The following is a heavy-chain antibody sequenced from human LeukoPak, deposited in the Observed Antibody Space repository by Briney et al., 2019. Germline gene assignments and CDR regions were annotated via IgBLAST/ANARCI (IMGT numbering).Heavy chain of an antibody. CDR3: ATVPVATIAYCSGGSCYSEEVLGWFDP. J-gene: IGHJ5*02. D-gene: IGHD2-15*01. CDR2: FDPGDGEI. CDR1: GYTLTELS. Sequence: ASVKVSCKDSGYTLTELSIHWVRQAPGKGFEWMGGFDPGDGEIIYAQKFQDRVTMTEDTSTDTAFMELSSLKSEDTAVYYCATVPVATIAYCSGGSCYSEEVLGWFDPWGQGTLVTVSS. V-gene: IGHV1-24*01.